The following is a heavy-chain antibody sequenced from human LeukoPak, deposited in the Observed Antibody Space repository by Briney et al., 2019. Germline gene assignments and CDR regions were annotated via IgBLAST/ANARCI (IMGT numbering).Heavy chain of an antibody. V-gene: IGHV3-64*04. CDR3: ARDSGSYLQPTDY. Sequence: GGSLRLSCSASGFIFITYAMHWVRQAPGKGLEYVSGITTNGDSTFYADSVKGRFTISRDNSKNTLYLQMDSLRAEDTAVYHCARDSGSYLQPTDYWGQGTLVTVSS. D-gene: IGHD1-26*01. CDR1: GFIFITYA. J-gene: IGHJ4*02. CDR2: ITTNGDST.